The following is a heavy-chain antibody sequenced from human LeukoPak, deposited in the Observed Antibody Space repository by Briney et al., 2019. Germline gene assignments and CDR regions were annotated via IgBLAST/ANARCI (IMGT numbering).Heavy chain of an antibody. Sequence: GGSLRLSCAVSGFTFSSYAMSWVRQAPGKGLEWVSTISGSGDSTYYADSVKGRFTISRDNSKNTLHLQMNSLRAEDTAVYYCAKDKIFGVVINDYWGQGTLVTVSS. D-gene: IGHD3-3*01. J-gene: IGHJ4*02. CDR2: ISGSGDST. CDR3: AKDKIFGVVINDY. CDR1: GFTFSSYA. V-gene: IGHV3-23*01.